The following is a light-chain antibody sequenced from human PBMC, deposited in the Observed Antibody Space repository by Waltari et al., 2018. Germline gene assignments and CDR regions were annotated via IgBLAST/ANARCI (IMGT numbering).Light chain of an antibody. CDR1: SSDDGGYHY. Sequence: HSALTQPASVSGSPGQAITLSCTGTSSDDGGYHYVSWYQQHPGKAPQLMIYDVSHRPSGVSNRFSGSKSGNTASLTISGLQADDEADYYCSSYISSSTLELFGGGTSLTVL. V-gene: IGLV2-14*03. J-gene: IGLJ2*01. CDR2: DVS. CDR3: SSYISSSTLEL.